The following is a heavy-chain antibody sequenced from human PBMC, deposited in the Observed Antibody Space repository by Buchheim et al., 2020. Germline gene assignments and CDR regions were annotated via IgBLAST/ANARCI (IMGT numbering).Heavy chain of an antibody. CDR1: GFSFRSNS. J-gene: IGHJ4*02. CDR3: AGVAGYSDSSGYYPLDY. D-gene: IGHD3-22*01. CDR2: ISSSSSIT. Sequence: EVQLVESGGDLVQPGGSLRLSCAGSGFSFRSNSMNWVCQGPGKGLGWVSFISSSSSITHYADSVKGRFTISRDNAKNSLYLQMNSLGAEDTAVYYCAGVAGYSDSSGYYPLDYWGQGTL. V-gene: IGHV3-48*01.